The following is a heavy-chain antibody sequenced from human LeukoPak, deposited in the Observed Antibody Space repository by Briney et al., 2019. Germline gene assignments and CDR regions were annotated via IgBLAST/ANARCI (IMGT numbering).Heavy chain of an antibody. V-gene: IGHV4-34*01. J-gene: IGHJ4*02. D-gene: IGHD3-22*01. Sequence: PSETLSLTCAVYGGSFSGYYWSWIRQPPGKGLEWIGEINHSGSTNYNPSLKSRVTISVDTSKNQFSLKLSSVTAADTALYYCARHGYYYYTSGYFGYWGQGILVTVSS. CDR3: ARHGYYYYTSGYFGY. CDR1: GGSFSGYY. CDR2: INHSGST.